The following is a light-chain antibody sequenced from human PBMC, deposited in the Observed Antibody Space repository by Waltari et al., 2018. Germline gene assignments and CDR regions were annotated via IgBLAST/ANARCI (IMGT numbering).Light chain of an antibody. CDR3: SSYTSSNSVV. CDR1: SSDVGSYNR. Sequence: QSALTQPPSVSGSPGQSVTISCTGTSSDVGSYNRVSWYQQPPGTAPKLMIYEVSYRPSGVPDRFSGSKSGNTASLTISGLQGEDEADYYCSSYTSSNSVVFGGGTNLTVL. V-gene: IGLV2-18*02. J-gene: IGLJ2*01. CDR2: EVS.